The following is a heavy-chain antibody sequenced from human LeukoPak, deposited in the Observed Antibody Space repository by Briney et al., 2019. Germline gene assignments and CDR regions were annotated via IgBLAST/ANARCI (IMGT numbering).Heavy chain of an antibody. CDR3: ASVLEVGAGVQCAFDI. V-gene: IGHV1-69*04. D-gene: IGHD1-26*01. J-gene: IGHJ3*02. CDR2: IIPILGIA. CDR1: GGTFSSYA. Sequence: ASVKVSCKASGGTFSSYAISWVRQAPGQRLEWMGRIIPILGIANYAQKFQGRVTITADKSTSTAYMELSSLRSEDTAVYYCASVLEVGAGVQCAFDIWGQGTMVTVSS.